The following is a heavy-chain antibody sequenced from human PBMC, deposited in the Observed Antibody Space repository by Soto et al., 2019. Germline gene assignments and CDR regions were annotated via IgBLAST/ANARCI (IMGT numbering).Heavy chain of an antibody. D-gene: IGHD3-16*01. Sequence: QVQLVQSGVEVKQPGSAVKVSCKASGGTFKMYAMNWVRQAPGQGLEWIGGIISIFDTPNYAQQFQGRVTITVDESTSTAYMELSSLRSEDTAIYYCARSIGSGGVMGGFDYWGQGTQVNVSS. V-gene: IGHV1-69*01. CDR3: ARSIGSGGVMGGFDY. CDR1: GGTFKMYA. CDR2: IISIFDTP. J-gene: IGHJ4*02.